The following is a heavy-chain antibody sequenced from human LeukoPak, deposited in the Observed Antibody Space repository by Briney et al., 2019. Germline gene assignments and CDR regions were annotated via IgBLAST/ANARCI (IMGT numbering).Heavy chain of an antibody. J-gene: IGHJ4*02. Sequence: SETLSLTCTVSGGSISSYYWSWIRQPPGKGLEWIGYIYYSGSTNYNPSLKSRVTISVDTSKNQFSLKLSSVTAADTAVYYCARVGGIYYGSGSYYNTPFDYWGQGTLVTVSS. D-gene: IGHD3-10*01. CDR3: ARVGGIYYGSGSYYNTPFDY. CDR2: IYYSGST. CDR1: GGSISSYY. V-gene: IGHV4-59*01.